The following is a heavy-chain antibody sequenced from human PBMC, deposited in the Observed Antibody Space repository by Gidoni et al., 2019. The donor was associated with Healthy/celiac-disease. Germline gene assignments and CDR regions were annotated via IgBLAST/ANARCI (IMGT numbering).Heavy chain of an antibody. CDR1: GGAFSSDA. Sequence: QVQLVQSGAEVKKPGSSVKVACKASGGAFSSDAISWVRQAPGQGLEWMGGIIPIFGTANYAQKFQGRVTITADESTSTAYMELSSLRSEDTAVYYCARAPGELGWFDPWGQGTLVTVSS. CDR3: ARAPGELGWFDP. CDR2: IIPIFGTA. J-gene: IGHJ5*02. V-gene: IGHV1-69*01. D-gene: IGHD3-16*01.